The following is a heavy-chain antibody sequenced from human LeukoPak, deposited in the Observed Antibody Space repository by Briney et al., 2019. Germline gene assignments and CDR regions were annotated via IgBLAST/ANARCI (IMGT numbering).Heavy chain of an antibody. D-gene: IGHD3-16*01. V-gene: IGHV4-61*08. Sequence: TSETLSLTCTVSGGSISSSGSYWGWIRQPPGKGLEWIGYIYYSGSTNYNPSLKSRVTISVDTSKNQFSLKLSSVTAADTAVYYCAREDGIGAVGDWGQGTLVTVSS. J-gene: IGHJ4*02. CDR3: AREDGIGAVGD. CDR2: IYYSGST. CDR1: GGSISSSGSY.